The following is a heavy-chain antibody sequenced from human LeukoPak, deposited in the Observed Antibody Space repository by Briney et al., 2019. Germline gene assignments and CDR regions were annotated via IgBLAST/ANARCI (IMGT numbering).Heavy chain of an antibody. Sequence: GGSLTLSCAASGFTFSSYAMTWVRQPPGKGLEWLSSIIPSGSSTFYADSVKVRFTFSRDNSKSTLYLQMNSLRAEDTAVYYCAKQLAAAGTYDYWGQGVLVTVSS. D-gene: IGHD6-25*01. J-gene: IGHJ4*02. CDR1: GFTFSSYA. CDR3: AKQLAAAGTYDY. CDR2: IIPSGSST. V-gene: IGHV3-23*01.